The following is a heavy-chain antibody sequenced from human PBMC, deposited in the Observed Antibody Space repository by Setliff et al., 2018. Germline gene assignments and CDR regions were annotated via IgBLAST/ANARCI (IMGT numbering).Heavy chain of an antibody. Sequence: SETLSLTCAVSGYSISSGYYWGWIRQPPGKGLEWIGSIYTSGSTNYNPSLKRRVTISLEMSKNQFSLTLSSVTAADTAVYYCARARPATIAGVVPGVADFGIDVWGQGTTVTVSS. J-gene: IGHJ6*02. CDR2: IYTSGST. CDR1: GYSISSGYY. CDR3: ARARPATIAGVVPGVADFGIDV. D-gene: IGHD2-2*01. V-gene: IGHV4-38-2*01.